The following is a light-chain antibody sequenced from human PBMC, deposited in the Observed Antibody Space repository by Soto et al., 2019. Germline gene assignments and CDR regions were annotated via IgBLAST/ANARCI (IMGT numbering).Light chain of an antibody. CDR2: DVS. CDR1: SSDVGGYNY. Sequence: QPVLTQPRSVSGSPGQSVTISCTGTSSDVGGYNYVSWYQQHPGQAPKLMIYDVSKRPSGVPDRFSGSKSGNTASLTISGLQAEDEADYYCCSYAGSPYVFGTGTKVTVL. J-gene: IGLJ1*01. CDR3: CSYAGSPYV. V-gene: IGLV2-11*01.